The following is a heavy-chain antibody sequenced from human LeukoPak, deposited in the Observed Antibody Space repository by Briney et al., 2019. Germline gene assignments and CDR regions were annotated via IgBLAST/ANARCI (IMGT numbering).Heavy chain of an antibody. J-gene: IGHJ4*02. D-gene: IGHD1-14*01. V-gene: IGHV1-18*01. CDR3: AKTLPARTFFGY. CDR1: GYTFNTYA. CDR2: VSAYNGNT. Sequence: ASVKVSCKASGYTFNTYAVSWVRQAPGQGLEWMGWVSAYNGNTKYAEALEGRVTMTTDRSTSTAYLELRNLSSGDTAVYYCAKTLPARTFFGYWGQGTLVTVSS.